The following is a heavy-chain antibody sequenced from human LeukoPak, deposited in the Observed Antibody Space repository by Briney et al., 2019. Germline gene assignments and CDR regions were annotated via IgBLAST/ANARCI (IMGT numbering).Heavy chain of an antibody. CDR1: GGSISGYY. CDR3: ARAGYSTSWHNWLDP. CDR2: IYTSGST. J-gene: IGHJ5*02. D-gene: IGHD6-6*01. Sequence: PSETLSLTCSVSGGSISGYYWSWIRQPAGKGLEWIGHIYTSGSTTYNPSLKSRVTMSVDTSKNQLSLKLSSVTAADTAVYYCARAGYSTSWHNWLDPWGQGALVTVSS. V-gene: IGHV4-4*07.